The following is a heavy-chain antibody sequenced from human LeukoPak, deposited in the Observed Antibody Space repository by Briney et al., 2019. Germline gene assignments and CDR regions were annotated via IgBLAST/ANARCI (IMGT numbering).Heavy chain of an antibody. CDR3: AKDFGWPFDY. V-gene: IGHV3-23*01. CDR2: TSGNGAKT. D-gene: IGHD6-19*01. Sequence: GGSLRLSCAASGFSFSTYALSWVRQAPGKGLEWVSATSGNGAKTYYADSVRGRFTIPRDNSKNTLYLQMNSLRAEDTAVYYCAKDFGWPFDYWGQGTLVTVS. J-gene: IGHJ4*02. CDR1: GFSFSTYA.